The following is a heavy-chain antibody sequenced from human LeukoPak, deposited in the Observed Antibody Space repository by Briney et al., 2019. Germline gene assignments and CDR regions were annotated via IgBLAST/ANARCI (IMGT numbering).Heavy chain of an antibody. J-gene: IGHJ4*02. CDR1: GYTFTSYH. CDR2: IYSSGDVR. Sequence: ASVKVSCKASGYTFTSYHLHWVRQAPGQGLEWMGIIYSSGDVRGHAQNFQSRVTMTRDTSTSTIYLELSSLESEDTAVYYCARETPDAYNFDYWGQGTLVTVSS. D-gene: IGHD1-1*01. V-gene: IGHV1-46*01. CDR3: ARETPDAYNFDY.